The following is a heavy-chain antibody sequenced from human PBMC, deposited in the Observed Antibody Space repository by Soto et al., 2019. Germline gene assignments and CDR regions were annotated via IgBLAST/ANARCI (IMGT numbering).Heavy chain of an antibody. J-gene: IGHJ6*02. V-gene: IGHV4-34*01. Sequence: NPSETLSLTCAVYGGSFSGYYWSWIRQPPGKGLEWIGEINHSGSTNYNPSLKSRITISIDTSKNQFSLKLSSVTAADTAVYYCARGPHVDTVMMRDYYYHGMDVWGQGTTVTVSS. CDR2: INHSGST. CDR3: ARGPHVDTVMMRDYYYHGMDV. D-gene: IGHD5-18*01. CDR1: GGSFSGYY.